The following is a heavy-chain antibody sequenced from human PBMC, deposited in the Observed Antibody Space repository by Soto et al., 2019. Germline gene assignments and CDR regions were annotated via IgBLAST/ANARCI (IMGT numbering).Heavy chain of an antibody. CDR1: GGSISSYY. D-gene: IGHD6-6*01. J-gene: IGHJ4*02. Sequence: SETLSLTCTVSGGSISSYYWSWIRQPPGKGLEWIGYIYYSGSTSYNPSLKSRVTISVDTSKNQFSLKLSSVTAADTAVYYCARAIAAPTDFDYWGQGTLVTVSS. CDR3: ARAIAAPTDFDY. CDR2: IYYSGST. V-gene: IGHV4-59*01.